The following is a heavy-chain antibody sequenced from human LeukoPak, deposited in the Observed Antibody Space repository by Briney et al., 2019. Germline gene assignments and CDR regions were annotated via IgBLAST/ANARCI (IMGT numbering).Heavy chain of an antibody. CDR1: GFTFSSYE. V-gene: IGHV3-48*03. D-gene: IGHD6-13*01. J-gene: IGHJ6*03. CDR2: ISSSGSTI. CDR3: ARDGIAAAGQHFHYYYYYMDV. Sequence: PGGSLRLSCAASGFTFSSYEMNWVRQAPGKGLEWVSYISSSGSTIYYADSVKGRFTISRDNAKNSLYLQMNSLRAEDTAVFYCARDGIAAAGQHFHYYYYYMDVWGKGTTVTVSS.